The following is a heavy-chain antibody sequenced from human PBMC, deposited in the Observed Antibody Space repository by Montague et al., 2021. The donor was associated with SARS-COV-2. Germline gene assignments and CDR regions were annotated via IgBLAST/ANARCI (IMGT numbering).Heavy chain of an antibody. D-gene: IGHD5-12*01. J-gene: IGHJ3*02. V-gene: IGHV4-39*02. Sequence: SETLSLTCTVSGGSISSSNYYWDRIRQPPGKGLEWIGSIYDSGSTYYNPSLKSRVTISVDTSKNHLSLKLRSVTAADTAVYYCARRGRKLLPVATTIGGFDIWGRGTMVTVSS. CDR3: ARRGRKLLPVATTIGGFDI. CDR2: IYDSGST. CDR1: GGSISSSNYY.